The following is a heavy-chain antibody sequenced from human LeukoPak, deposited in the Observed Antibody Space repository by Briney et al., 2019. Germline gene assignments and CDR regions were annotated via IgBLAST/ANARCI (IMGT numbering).Heavy chain of an antibody. Sequence: GASVKASCKASGYTFTSYGISWVRQAPGQGLEWMGWISAYNGNTNYAQKLQGRVTMTTDTSTSTAYMELRSLRSDDTAVYYCARDPGIAAAGTGGDYWGQGTLVTVSS. J-gene: IGHJ4*02. CDR2: ISAYNGNT. CDR3: ARDPGIAAAGTGGDY. V-gene: IGHV1-18*01. D-gene: IGHD6-13*01. CDR1: GYTFTSYG.